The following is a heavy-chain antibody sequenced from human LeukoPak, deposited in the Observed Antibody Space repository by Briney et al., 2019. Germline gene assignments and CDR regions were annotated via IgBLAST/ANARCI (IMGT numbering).Heavy chain of an antibody. CDR3: ARDQEGFDY. J-gene: IGHJ4*02. Sequence: ASVKVSCKASGYTFTGYYMHWVRQAPGQGLEWMGWISAYNGNTNYAQKLQGRVTMTTDTSTSTAYMELSRLRSDDTAVYYCARDQEGFDYWGQGTLVTVSS. CDR2: ISAYNGNT. CDR1: GYTFTGYY. V-gene: IGHV1-18*01.